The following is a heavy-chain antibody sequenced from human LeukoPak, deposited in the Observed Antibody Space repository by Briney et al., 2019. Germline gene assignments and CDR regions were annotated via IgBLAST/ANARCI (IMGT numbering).Heavy chain of an antibody. CDR3: AKDLVGSSLSSPPSFDY. D-gene: IGHD1-26*01. V-gene: IGHV3-23*01. J-gene: IGHJ4*02. Sequence: GGSLRLSCAASGFTFSSYAMSWVRQAPGKGLEWVSAISGSGGSTYYADSVKGRFTISRDNSKNTLYLQMNSLRAEDTAVYYCAKDLVGSSLSSPPSFDYWGQGTLVTVSS. CDR1: GFTFSSYA. CDR2: ISGSGGST.